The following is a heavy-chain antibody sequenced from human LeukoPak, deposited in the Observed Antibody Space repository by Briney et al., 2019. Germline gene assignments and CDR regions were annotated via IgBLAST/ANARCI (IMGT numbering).Heavy chain of an antibody. D-gene: IGHD6-19*01. CDR3: AREEQWLTDYGMDV. V-gene: IGHV1-69*13. CDR1: RYTFSNYD. J-gene: IGHJ6*02. CDR2: IIPIFGTA. Sequence: SVKVSCKASRYTFSNYDTNWVRQATGQGLEWMGGIIPIFGTANYAQKFQGRVTITADESTSTAYMELSSLRSEDTAVYYCAREEQWLTDYGMDVWGQGTTVTVSS.